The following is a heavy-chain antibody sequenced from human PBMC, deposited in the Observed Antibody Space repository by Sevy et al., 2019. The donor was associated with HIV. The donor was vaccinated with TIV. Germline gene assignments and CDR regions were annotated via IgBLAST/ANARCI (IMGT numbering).Heavy chain of an antibody. D-gene: IGHD6-13*01. J-gene: IGHJ6*02. CDR2: ISWNSGSI. V-gene: IGHV3-9*01. Sequence: GGSLRLSCAASGFTFDDYAMHWVRQAPGKGLEWVSGISWNSGSIDYADSVKGRFTISRDNAKNTLYLQMNSPRDEDTALYYCAKELVSTNAAAGSRYYYYYYGMDVWGQGTTVTVSS. CDR1: GFTFDDYA. CDR3: AKELVSTNAAAGSRYYYYYYGMDV.